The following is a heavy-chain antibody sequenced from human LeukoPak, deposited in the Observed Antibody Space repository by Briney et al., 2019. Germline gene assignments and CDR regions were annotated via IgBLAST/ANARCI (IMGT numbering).Heavy chain of an antibody. J-gene: IGHJ4*02. Sequence: GGSLRLSCAASGFTINNNYMSWVRQAPGRGLEWVSVIYSGGSTYYADSVKGRFTISRDNSKNTLYLQMNSLTAEDTAVYYCAARFPTSQWELHYWGQGTLVTVSS. CDR3: AARFPTSQWELHY. CDR2: IYSGGST. CDR1: GFTINNNY. D-gene: IGHD1-26*01. V-gene: IGHV3-53*01.